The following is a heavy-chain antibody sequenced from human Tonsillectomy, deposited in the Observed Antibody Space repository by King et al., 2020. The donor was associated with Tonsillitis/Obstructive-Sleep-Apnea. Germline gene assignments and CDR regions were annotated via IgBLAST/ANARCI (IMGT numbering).Heavy chain of an antibody. CDR2: IYYSGGT. V-gene: IGHV4-59*01. CDR3: AREGAVMNAFDI. J-gene: IGHJ3*02. Sequence: VQLQESGPGLVKPSETLSLTCTVSGGSISSYYWSWIRQPPRKGLECIGYIYYSGGTNYNPSLKSRVTISVDTSKNQFSLKLTSVTAADTAVYYCAREGAVMNAFDIWGQGTMVTVSS. D-gene: IGHD2-8*01. CDR1: GGSISSYY.